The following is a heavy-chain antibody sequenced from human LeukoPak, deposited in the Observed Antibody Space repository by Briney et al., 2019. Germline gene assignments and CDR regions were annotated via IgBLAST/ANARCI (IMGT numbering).Heavy chain of an antibody. J-gene: IGHJ6*03. D-gene: IGHD6-19*01. CDR1: GYTFTSYD. CDR3: ARAAWVQQWLGLYYYMDV. V-gene: IGHV1-8*01. CDR2: MNPNSGNT. Sequence: ASVKVSCKASGYTFTSYDINWVRQATGQGLEWMGWMNPNSGNTGYAQKFQGRVTMTRNTSISTAYMELSSLRSEDTAVYYCARAAWVQQWLGLYYYMDVWGKGTTVTVSS.